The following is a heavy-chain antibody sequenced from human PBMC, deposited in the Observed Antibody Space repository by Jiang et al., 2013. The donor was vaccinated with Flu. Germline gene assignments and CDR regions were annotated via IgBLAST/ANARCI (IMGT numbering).Heavy chain of an antibody. Sequence: GKGAWSGSSAISGSGGSTYYADSVKGRFTISRDNSKNTLYLQMNSLRAEDTAVYYCAKEPRPATITLDYWGQGTLVTVSS. CDR2: ISGSGGST. D-gene: IGHD5-24*01. CDR3: AKEPRPATITLDY. J-gene: IGHJ4*02. V-gene: IGHV3-23*01.